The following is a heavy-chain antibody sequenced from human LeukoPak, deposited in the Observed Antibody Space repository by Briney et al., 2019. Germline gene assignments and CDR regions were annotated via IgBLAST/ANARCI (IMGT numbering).Heavy chain of an antibody. CDR2: ISGSGGVT. Sequence: SGGSLRLSCAASGFTFSSSGIVWVRQAPGKGLEWVSGISGSGGVTYYGDSVKGRFTISRDNSKNTVYLQMNSLRAEDTAVYYCAKGRSILRYFDYWGQGTLVTVSS. D-gene: IGHD3-9*01. V-gene: IGHV3-23*01. J-gene: IGHJ4*02. CDR3: AKGRSILRYFDY. CDR1: GFTFSSSG.